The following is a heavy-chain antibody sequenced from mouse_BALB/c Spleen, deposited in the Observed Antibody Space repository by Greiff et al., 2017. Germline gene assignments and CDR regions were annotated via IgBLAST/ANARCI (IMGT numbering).Heavy chain of an antibody. CDR1: GFNIKDTY. J-gene: IGHJ1*01. V-gene: IGHV14-3*02. CDR3: AREGGTTARGGYFDV. Sequence: EVQLQQSGAELVKPGASVKLSCTASGFNIKDTYMHWVKQRPEQGLEWIGRIDPANGNTKYDPKFQGKATITADTSSNTAYLQLSSLTSEDTAVYYCAREGGTTARGGYFDVWGAGTTVTVSS. CDR2: IDPANGNT. D-gene: IGHD1-2*01.